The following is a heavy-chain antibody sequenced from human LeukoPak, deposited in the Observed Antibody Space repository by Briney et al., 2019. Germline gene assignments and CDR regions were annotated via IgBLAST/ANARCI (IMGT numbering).Heavy chain of an antibody. V-gene: IGHV1-2*02. CDR1: GYTFTGYY. J-gene: IGHJ4*02. D-gene: IGHD3-9*01. Sequence: ASVKVSCKASGYTFTGYYMHWVRQAPGQGLEWMGWINPNSGGTNYAQKFQGRVTMTRDTSISTAYMELSRLRSDDTAVYYCARGHALLRYFDWYRTFDYWGQGTLVTVSS. CDR2: INPNSGGT. CDR3: ARGHALLRYFDWYRTFDY.